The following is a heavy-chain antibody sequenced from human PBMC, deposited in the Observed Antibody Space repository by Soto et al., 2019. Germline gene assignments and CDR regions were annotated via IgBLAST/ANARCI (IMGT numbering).Heavy chain of an antibody. Sequence: QVQLVQSGAEVKKPGSSVKVSCKASGGTFSSYAISWVRQAPGQGLEWMGGIIPIFGTADYAQKFQGRVTVTADESTSTAYMELSSLRSEDTAVYYCASHGYSYGYLLDYWGQGTLVTVSS. D-gene: IGHD5-18*01. J-gene: IGHJ4*02. CDR2: IIPIFGTA. CDR3: ASHGYSYGYLLDY. CDR1: GGTFSSYA. V-gene: IGHV1-69*12.